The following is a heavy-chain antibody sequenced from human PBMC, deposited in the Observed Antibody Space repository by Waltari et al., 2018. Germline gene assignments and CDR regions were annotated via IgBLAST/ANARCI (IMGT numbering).Heavy chain of an antibody. CDR2: INCNNGDR. CDR1: GYTFSGYY. D-gene: IGHD6-13*01. CDR3: VREQQLVPYTDEAFDI. J-gene: IGHJ3*02. Sequence: QVQLVQSGAEVKKPGASVKVSCKASGYTFSGYYIHWVRQAPGQGLEWMGGINCNNGDRKYAQKFQGRGTMTRDTPISTAYMDLSGLISDDTAVYYCVREQQLVPYTDEAFDIWGQGTVVTVSS. V-gene: IGHV1-2*02.